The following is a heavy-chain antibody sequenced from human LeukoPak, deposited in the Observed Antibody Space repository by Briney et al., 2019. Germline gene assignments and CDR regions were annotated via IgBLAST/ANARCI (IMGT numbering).Heavy chain of an antibody. D-gene: IGHD3-22*01. J-gene: IGHJ4*02. Sequence: ASVKVSCKASGYTLTGYYMHWVRQAPGQGLEWMGWINPNSGGTNYAQKFQGRVTMTRDTSISAAYMELSRLRSDDTAVYYCARDPIYYDSSPCYFDYWGQGTLVTVSS. CDR2: INPNSGGT. V-gene: IGHV1-2*02. CDR1: GYTLTGYY. CDR3: ARDPIYYDSSPCYFDY.